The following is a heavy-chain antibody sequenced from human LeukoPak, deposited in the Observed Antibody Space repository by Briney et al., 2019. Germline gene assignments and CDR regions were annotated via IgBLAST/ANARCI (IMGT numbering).Heavy chain of an antibody. CDR2: ISAYNGNT. Sequence: ASVKVSCKASGFTFTSYGISWVRQAPGQGLEWMGWISAYNGNTNYAQKLQGRVTMTTDTSTSTAYMELRSLRSDDTAVYYCARDQSLDLTQWYTDTYGMDVWAQGTTDTVSS. J-gene: IGHJ6*02. CDR3: ARDQSLDLTQWYTDTYGMDV. D-gene: IGHD1-1*01. V-gene: IGHV1-18*01. CDR1: GFTFTSYG.